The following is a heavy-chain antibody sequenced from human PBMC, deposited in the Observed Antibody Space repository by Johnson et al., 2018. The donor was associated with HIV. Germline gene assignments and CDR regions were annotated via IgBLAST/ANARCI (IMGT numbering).Heavy chain of an antibody. V-gene: IGHV3-66*02. CDR3: ATELSLLRDAFDI. CDR2: IYTGGST. Sequence: VQLVESGGGLVQPGGSLRLSCAASGFTVTSHYMSWVRQAPGMGLEWVSVIYTGGSTYYADSVKGRFTISRDNFKNRLYLQMDSLRAEDTAVYYCATELSLLRDAFDIWGQGTMVTVSS. D-gene: IGHD3-16*02. CDR1: GFTVTSHY. J-gene: IGHJ3*02.